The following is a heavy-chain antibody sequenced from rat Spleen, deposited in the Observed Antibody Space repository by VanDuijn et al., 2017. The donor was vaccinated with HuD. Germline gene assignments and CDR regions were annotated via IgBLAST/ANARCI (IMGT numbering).Heavy chain of an antibody. V-gene: IGHV5-29*01. Sequence: EVQLVESGGGLVQPGRSMKLSCAASGFTFSSYDMVWVRQAPAQGLKWVATISYDGSTPYYRDSVKGRFTISRDNARSTLYLHMDSLRSDDTATYYCVRGYYFDCWGQGVMVTVSS. J-gene: IGHJ2*01. CDR3: VRGYYFDC. CDR2: ISYDGSTP. CDR1: GFTFSSYD.